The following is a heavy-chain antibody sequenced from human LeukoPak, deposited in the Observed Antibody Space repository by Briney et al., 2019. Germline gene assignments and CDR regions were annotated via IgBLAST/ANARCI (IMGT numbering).Heavy chain of an antibody. CDR2: IYYSGST. Sequence: SETLSLTCTVSGGSISSSSYYWGWIRQPLGKGLDWIGSIYYSGSTYYNPSLKSRFTISVDTSKNQFSLKMSSVTAADTAVYYCVNYYDSSDYQQPNHFDYWGQGTLVTVSS. CDR3: VNYYDSSDYQQPNHFDY. V-gene: IGHV4-39*01. D-gene: IGHD3-22*01. CDR1: GGSISSSSYY. J-gene: IGHJ4*02.